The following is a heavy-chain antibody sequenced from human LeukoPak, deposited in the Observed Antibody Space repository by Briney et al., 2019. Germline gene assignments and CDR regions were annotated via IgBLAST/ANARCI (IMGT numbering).Heavy chain of an antibody. D-gene: IGHD3-9*01. V-gene: IGHV3-7*01. CDR3: ARVRTELRYFDWLF. CDR2: IKQDGSEK. CDR1: GFTFSNYW. J-gene: IGHJ4*02. Sequence: PGGSLRLSCTASGFTFSNYWMSWVRQAPGKGLEWVANIKQDGSEKYYVDSVKGRFTISRDNAKNSLYLQINSLRAEDTAVYYCARVRTELRYFDWLFWGQGTLVTVSS.